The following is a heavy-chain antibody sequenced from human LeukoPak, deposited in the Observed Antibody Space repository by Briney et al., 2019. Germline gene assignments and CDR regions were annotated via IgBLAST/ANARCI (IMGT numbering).Heavy chain of an antibody. V-gene: IGHV1-8*01. J-gene: IGHJ4*02. Sequence: ASVKVSCKASGYTFTSYDINWVRQAAGQGLEWMGWMNPNSGNTGYAQKFQGRVTMTRNTSISTAYMELSSLRSEDTAVYYCARGWASGSYRKSGFDYWGQGTLVTVSS. CDR2: MNPNSGNT. CDR1: GYTFTSYD. D-gene: IGHD3-10*01. CDR3: ARGWASGSYRKSGFDY.